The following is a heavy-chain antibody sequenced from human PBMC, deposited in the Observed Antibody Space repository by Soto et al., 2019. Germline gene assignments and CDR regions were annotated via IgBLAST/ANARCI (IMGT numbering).Heavy chain of an antibody. CDR2: INPSGGST. J-gene: IGHJ4*02. Sequence: ASAKVSCKASGYTFTSYYMHWVRQAPGQGLEWMGIINPSGGSTSYAQKFQGRVTMTRDTSTSTVYMELSSLRSEDTAVYYCARAVAGTYFDYWGQGTLVTVSS. D-gene: IGHD6-19*01. CDR1: GYTFTSYY. V-gene: IGHV1-46*01. CDR3: ARAVAGTYFDY.